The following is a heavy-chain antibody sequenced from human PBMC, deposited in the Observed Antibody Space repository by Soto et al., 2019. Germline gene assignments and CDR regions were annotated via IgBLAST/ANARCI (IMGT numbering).Heavy chain of an antibody. Sequence: QVQLVQSGAEVKKPGASVKVSCKASGYTFTGYYMHWVRQAPGQGLELMGWINPNSGGTNYAQKYQGRVTMTRDTSISTAYMELSRLRSDDTAVYYCARFSCSSTSCYYYYYYGMDVWGQGTTVTVSS. CDR1: GYTFTGYY. V-gene: IGHV1-2*02. CDR3: ARFSCSSTSCYYYYYYGMDV. D-gene: IGHD2-2*01. J-gene: IGHJ6*02. CDR2: INPNSGGT.